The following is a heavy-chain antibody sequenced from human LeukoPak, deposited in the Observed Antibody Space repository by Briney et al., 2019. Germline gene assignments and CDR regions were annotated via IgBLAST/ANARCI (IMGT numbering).Heavy chain of an antibody. CDR3: ARDRITMVRGALRYYGMDV. CDR2: IYYSGST. V-gene: IGHV4-59*01. D-gene: IGHD3-10*01. Sequence: SETLSLTCTVSGGSINNYYWSWIRQPQGKGLEWIGYIYYSGSTNYNPSLKSRVTISVDTSKNQFSLKLNSVTAADTAVYYCARDRITMVRGALRYYGMDVWGQGTTVTVSS. CDR1: GGSINNYY. J-gene: IGHJ6*02.